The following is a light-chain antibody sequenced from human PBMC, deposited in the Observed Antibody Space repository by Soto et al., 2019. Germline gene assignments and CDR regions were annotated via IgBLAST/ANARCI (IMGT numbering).Light chain of an antibody. Sequence: DIQMTQSPSTLSASVGDRFTITCRASQSISEWLAWYQQKPGKVPQLLIYGASRLESGVPSRFSGRGSGTEFTLTIGGLQPDDFATYYCQHYNAFPWPFGQGTKVDIK. V-gene: IGKV1-5*01. CDR3: QHYNAFPWP. J-gene: IGKJ1*01. CDR2: GAS. CDR1: QSISEW.